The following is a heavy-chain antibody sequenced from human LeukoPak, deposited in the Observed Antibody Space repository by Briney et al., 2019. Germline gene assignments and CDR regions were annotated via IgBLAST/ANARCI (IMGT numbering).Heavy chain of an antibody. CDR2: ISSSSSYI. CDR3: ARLTTVTLDAFDI. D-gene: IGHD4-17*01. CDR1: GFTFSSYS. Sequence: KPGGSLRLSCAASGFTFSSYSMNWVRQAPGKGLEWVSSISSSSSYIYYADSVKGRFTISRDNAKNSLYLQMNSLRAEDTAVYYCARLTTVTLDAFDIWGQGTMVTVSS. J-gene: IGHJ3*02. V-gene: IGHV3-21*01.